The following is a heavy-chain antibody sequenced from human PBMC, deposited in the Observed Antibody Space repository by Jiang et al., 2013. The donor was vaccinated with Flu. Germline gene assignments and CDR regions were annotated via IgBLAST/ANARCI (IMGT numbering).Heavy chain of an antibody. D-gene: IGHD1-26*01. Sequence: VQLLESGGGLVQPGGSLRLSCSASGFTFSNYAMHWVRQAPGKGLEYVSTISSNGDTTYYADSVKGRFTISRDNSKNTLDLQMSSLRAEDTAVYYCVKNAAVGPIRMGYWGQGTLVTVSS. J-gene: IGHJ4*02. CDR1: GFTFSNYA. CDR2: ISSNGDTT. V-gene: IGHV3-64D*06. CDR3: VKNAAVGPIRMGY.